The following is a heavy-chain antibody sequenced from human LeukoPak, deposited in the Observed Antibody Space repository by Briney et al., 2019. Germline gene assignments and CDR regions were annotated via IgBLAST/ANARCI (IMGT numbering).Heavy chain of an antibody. CDR3: ASKRGYSYGLDY. V-gene: IGHV1-18*01. CDR2: ISGYNGNT. CDR1: GYTFTSYA. D-gene: IGHD5-18*01. Sequence: ASVKVSCKASGYTFTSYAVIWVRQVPGQGLEWMGWISGYNGNTKSSQSLQDRVIMTTDTSTRTAYMELRSLRPDDTAVYYCASKRGYSYGLDYWGQGTLVTVSS. J-gene: IGHJ4*02.